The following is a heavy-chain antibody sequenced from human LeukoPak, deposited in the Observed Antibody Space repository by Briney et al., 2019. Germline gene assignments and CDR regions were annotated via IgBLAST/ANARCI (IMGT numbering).Heavy chain of an antibody. CDR2: IYTSGST. J-gene: IGHJ3*02. V-gene: IGHV4-61*02. Sequence: SETLSLTFTVSGGSISSGSYYWSWIRQPAGKGLEWIGRIYTSGSTNYNPSLKSRVTISVDTSKNQFSLKLSSVTAADTAVYYCARDSFDFWREQDAFDIWGQGTMVTVSS. CDR3: ARDSFDFWREQDAFDI. CDR1: GGSISSGSYY. D-gene: IGHD3-3*01.